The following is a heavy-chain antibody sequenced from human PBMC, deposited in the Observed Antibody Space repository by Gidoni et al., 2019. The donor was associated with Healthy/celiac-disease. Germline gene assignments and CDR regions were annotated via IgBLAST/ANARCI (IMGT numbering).Heavy chain of an antibody. CDR3: ATVPFGVVIRGTTTGGMDV. CDR1: GFTSRGYS. CDR2: ISSSSSYI. J-gene: IGHJ6*02. D-gene: IGHD3-3*01. Sequence: EVQLVESGGGLVKPGGSLRLSCAASGFTSRGYSVNWVRQAPGKGLAWVSSISSSSSYIYYADSVKGRFTISRDNAKNSLYLQMNSLRAEDTAVYYCATVPFGVVIRGTTTGGMDVWGQGTTVTVSS. V-gene: IGHV3-21*01.